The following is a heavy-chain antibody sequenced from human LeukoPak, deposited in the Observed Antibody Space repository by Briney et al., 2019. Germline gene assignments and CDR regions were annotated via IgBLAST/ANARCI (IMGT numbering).Heavy chain of an antibody. V-gene: IGHV3-74*01. CDR3: VSSYETY. J-gene: IGHJ4*02. Sequence: GGSLRLSCAASGNYWMHWVRQVPGKGLVWVSHINSDGSWTSYADSVKGRFTISKDNAKNTVYLQMNSLRAEDTAVYYCVSSYETYWGRGTLVTVSS. CDR2: INSDGSWT. CDR1: GNYW. D-gene: IGHD3-22*01.